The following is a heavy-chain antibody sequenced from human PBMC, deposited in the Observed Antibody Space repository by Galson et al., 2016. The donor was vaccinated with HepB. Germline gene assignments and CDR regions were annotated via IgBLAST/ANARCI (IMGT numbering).Heavy chain of an antibody. CDR3: AREDPNVAVAALDY. J-gene: IGHJ4*02. D-gene: IGHD6-19*01. CDR1: GFTFNHYA. CDR2: VSADGFAT. V-gene: IGHV3-64*04. Sequence: SLRLSCAASGFTFNHYALHWVRQAPGKGLEYVSIVSADGFATYYADSVKGRFTISRDNSKNTLYLQMNSLRAEDTAVYYCAREDPNVAVAALDYWGQGTLVTVSS.